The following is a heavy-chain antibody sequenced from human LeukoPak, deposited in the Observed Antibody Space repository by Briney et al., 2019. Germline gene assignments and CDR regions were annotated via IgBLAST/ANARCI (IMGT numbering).Heavy chain of an antibody. CDR3: ARALSSGWATFYYYYYMDV. V-gene: IGHV4-34*01. D-gene: IGHD6-19*01. Sequence: SETLSLTCAVYGGSFSGYYWSWIRQPPGKGLEWIGEINHSGGTNYNPSLKSRVTISVDTSKNQFSLKLSSVTAADTAVYYCARALSSGWATFYYYYYMDVWGKGPRSPSP. J-gene: IGHJ6*03. CDR1: GGSFSGYY. CDR2: INHSGGT.